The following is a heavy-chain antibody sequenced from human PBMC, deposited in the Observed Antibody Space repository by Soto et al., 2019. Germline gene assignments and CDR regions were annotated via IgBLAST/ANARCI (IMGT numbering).Heavy chain of an antibody. J-gene: IGHJ6*02. CDR2: MNEDGSTT. Sequence: GASLSVSCVDSEFTFGSYWMHWVRQVPGKGLVWVSRMNEDGSTTDYADSVKGRFTISRENARNTLYLQMNSLRAEDTAVYYCARDLPGRADVWGQGTTVTVSS. V-gene: IGHV3-74*01. CDR1: EFTFGSYW. D-gene: IGHD3-10*01. CDR3: ARDLPGRADV.